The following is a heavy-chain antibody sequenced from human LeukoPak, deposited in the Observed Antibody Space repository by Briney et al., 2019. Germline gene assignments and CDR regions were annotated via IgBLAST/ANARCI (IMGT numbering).Heavy chain of an antibody. CDR3: ARGSSGSRDY. J-gene: IGHJ4*02. CDR1: GYTFTSYY. V-gene: IGHV1-46*01. Sequence: ASVKVSCKASGYTFTSYYMHWVRQAPGQGLEWMGKINPSDGSTNYAQKFQGRVTMTRDTSTSTVYMELSSLRSEDTALYYCARGSSGSRDYWGQGTLVTVSS. D-gene: IGHD6-19*01. CDR2: INPSDGST.